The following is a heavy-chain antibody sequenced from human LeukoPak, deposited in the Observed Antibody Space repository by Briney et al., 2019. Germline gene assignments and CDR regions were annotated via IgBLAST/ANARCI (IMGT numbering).Heavy chain of an antibody. J-gene: IGHJ4*02. D-gene: IGHD5-24*01. V-gene: IGHV3-33*01. CDR1: GFTFKNFG. Sequence: PGNSLRLSCAASGFTFKNFGMHWVRRAPGKGLEWVAGIWYNGKTKYHADSVKGRSTISRDNSESTLYLQMSSLRAEDTAVYYCAREGTTGNGDGYNSFDYWGQGTLVTVSS. CDR3: AREGTTGNGDGYNSFDY. CDR2: IWYNGKTK.